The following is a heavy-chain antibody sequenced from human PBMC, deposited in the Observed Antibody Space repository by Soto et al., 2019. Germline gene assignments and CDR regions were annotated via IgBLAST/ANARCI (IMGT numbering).Heavy chain of an antibody. CDR2: INPNSGGT. CDR3: ARDGSGSLPNFDY. Sequence: ASVKVSCKASGYTFTGYYMHWVRQAPGQGLEWTGWINPNSGGTNYAQKFQGWVTMTRDTSISTAYMELSRLRSDDTAVYYCARDGSGSLPNFDYWGQGTLVTVSS. CDR1: GYTFTGYY. J-gene: IGHJ4*02. V-gene: IGHV1-2*04. D-gene: IGHD3-3*01.